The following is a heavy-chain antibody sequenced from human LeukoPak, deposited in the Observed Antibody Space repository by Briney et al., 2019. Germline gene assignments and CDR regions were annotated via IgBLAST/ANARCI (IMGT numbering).Heavy chain of an antibody. Sequence: GGSLRLSCAASGFTFSSYAMSWVRQAPGKGLEWVSGISGSGGNTYYADCVKGRFTISRDNSKNTLYLQMNSLRAEDTAAYYCAKDTMIVASTFDYWGQGTLVTVSS. V-gene: IGHV3-23*01. J-gene: IGHJ4*02. CDR1: GFTFSSYA. CDR2: ISGSGGNT. CDR3: AKDTMIVASTFDY. D-gene: IGHD3-22*01.